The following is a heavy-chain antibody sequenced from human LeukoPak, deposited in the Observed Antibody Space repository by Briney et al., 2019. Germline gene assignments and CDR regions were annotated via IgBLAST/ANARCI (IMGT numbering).Heavy chain of an antibody. Sequence: GGSLRLSCAASGFTFSSYAMSWVRQAPGKGLEWVSAISGSGGSTYYADSVKGRFTVSRDNSKSTLYLQMNSLRAEDTAVYYCANYYGSGSYYNHNYFDYWGQGTLVTVSS. CDR2: ISGSGGST. CDR1: GFTFSSYA. J-gene: IGHJ4*02. D-gene: IGHD3-10*01. V-gene: IGHV3-23*01. CDR3: ANYYGSGSYYNHNYFDY.